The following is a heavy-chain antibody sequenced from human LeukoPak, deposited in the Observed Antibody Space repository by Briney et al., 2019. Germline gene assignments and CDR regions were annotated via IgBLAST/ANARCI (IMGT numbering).Heavy chain of an antibody. CDR1: GFTFSSYW. V-gene: IGHV3-7*04. J-gene: IGHJ3*02. CDR2: IKQDGSEK. D-gene: IGHD3-22*01. Sequence: GGSLRLSCAASGFTFSSYWMSWVRRAPGKGLEWVANIKQDGSEKYYVDSVKGRFTISRDNAKNSLYLQMNSLRAEDTAVYYCAREYYYDSSGYSPDAFDIWGQGTMVTVSS. CDR3: AREYYYDSSGYSPDAFDI.